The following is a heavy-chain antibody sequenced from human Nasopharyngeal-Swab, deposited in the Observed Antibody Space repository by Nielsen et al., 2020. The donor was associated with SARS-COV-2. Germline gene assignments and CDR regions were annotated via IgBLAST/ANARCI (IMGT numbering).Heavy chain of an antibody. CDR1: GFVFSSVW. D-gene: IGHD6-19*01. J-gene: IGHJ4*02. V-gene: IGHV3-15*01. CDR2: IKRKADGGTV. CDR3: TTLHRTGWF. Sequence: GGSLTLSCAVSGFVFSSVWMSWVRQAPGKGLEWVGRIKRKADGGTVEYATAVRGRFSISRDDSRNTLFLQMNRLKTEDTAVYYCTTLHRTGWFWGQGTLVTVSS.